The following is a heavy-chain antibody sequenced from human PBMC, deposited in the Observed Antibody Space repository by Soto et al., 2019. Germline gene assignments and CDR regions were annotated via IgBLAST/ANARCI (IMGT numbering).Heavy chain of an antibody. D-gene: IGHD6-13*01. CDR3: ERHKDTSSRYLLPDY. J-gene: IGHJ4*02. CDR2: IYYSGNT. CDR1: GGCTSSDNY. V-gene: IGHV4-39*01. Sequence: SETLSLSFTVSGGCTSSDNYWGWMRQPPGKGLEWIGHIYYSGNTYYNPSLKSRVTTSVDTSKNQFSLKLYSVTAADKALYYCERHKDTSSRYLLPDYCGQGTLVTVSS.